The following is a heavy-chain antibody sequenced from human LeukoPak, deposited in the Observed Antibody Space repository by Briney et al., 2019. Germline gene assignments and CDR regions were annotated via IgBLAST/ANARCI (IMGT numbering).Heavy chain of an antibody. CDR2: IYYSGLT. D-gene: IGHD6-19*01. V-gene: IGHV4-59*08. J-gene: IGHJ4*02. CDR3: ARWDSSAWFYDF. Sequence: PSETLSLTCTVSGGSISSYYWSWLRQPPGKALEWTADIYYSGLTNYNPSLKSRVTISVDTSKNQFSLKLSSVTAADTAVHYCARWDSSAWFYDFWGQGTLVTVSS. CDR1: GGSISSYY.